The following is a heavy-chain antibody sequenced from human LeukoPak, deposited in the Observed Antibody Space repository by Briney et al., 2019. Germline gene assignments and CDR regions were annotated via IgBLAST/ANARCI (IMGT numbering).Heavy chain of an antibody. CDR3: ATPTTVARSLYY. V-gene: IGHV4-4*07. D-gene: IGHD4-23*01. Sequence: PSETLSLTCTVSGGSISSYYWSWIRQPAGKGLESIGHIPTSGSTNYNPSLKSRVTMSVDTSKNQFSLKLSSVTAADTAVYYCATPTTVARSLYYWGQGTLVTVSS. CDR2: IPTSGST. J-gene: IGHJ4*02. CDR1: GGSISSYY.